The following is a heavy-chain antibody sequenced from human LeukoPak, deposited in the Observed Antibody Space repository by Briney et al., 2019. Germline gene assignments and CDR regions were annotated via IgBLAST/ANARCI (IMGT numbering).Heavy chain of an antibody. V-gene: IGHV3-7*03. J-gene: IGHJ4*02. CDR1: GFTFSSSW. D-gene: IGHD2-8*01. Sequence: GGSLRLSCAASGFTFSSSWMSWVRQAPGKGLEWVANINKDGSDKNYVDSVKGRFTISRGNAKNSLYLQMNSLTAEDTAVYYCARDTNGDLDYWGQGTLVTVSS. CDR2: INKDGSDK. CDR3: ARDTNGDLDY.